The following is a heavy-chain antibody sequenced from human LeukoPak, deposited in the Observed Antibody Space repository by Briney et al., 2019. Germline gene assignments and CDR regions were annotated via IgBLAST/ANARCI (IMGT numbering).Heavy chain of an antibody. CDR1: GFTFDDYA. D-gene: IGHD3-10*01. Sequence: GRSLRLSCAASGFTFDDYAMHWVRQAPGKGLEWVSGISWNSGSIGYADSVKGRFTISRDNAKNSLYLQMNSLRAEATALYYCAKTLGAYGSGSPSFDYWGQGTLVTVSS. CDR2: ISWNSGSI. CDR3: AKTLGAYGSGSPSFDY. J-gene: IGHJ4*02. V-gene: IGHV3-9*01.